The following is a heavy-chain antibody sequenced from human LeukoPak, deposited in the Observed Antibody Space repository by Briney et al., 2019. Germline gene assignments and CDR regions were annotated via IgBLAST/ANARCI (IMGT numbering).Heavy chain of an antibody. Sequence: GGSLRLSCAASGFTFDDYGMSWVRQAPGKGLEWVSGIDWNGGSTAYADSVKGRFTISRDNAKNSLYLQMNSLRAEDTAVYYCARFSNYYDSSGSDWGQGTLVTVSS. D-gene: IGHD3-22*01. J-gene: IGHJ4*02. CDR1: GFTFDDYG. CDR3: ARFSNYYDSSGSD. V-gene: IGHV3-20*04. CDR2: IDWNGGST.